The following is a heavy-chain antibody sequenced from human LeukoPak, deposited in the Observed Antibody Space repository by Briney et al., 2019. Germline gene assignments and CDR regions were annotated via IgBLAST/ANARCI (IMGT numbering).Heavy chain of an antibody. CDR1: GGSISGYY. CDR3: ARHFGYTQDYFDF. D-gene: IGHD1-1*01. V-gene: IGHV4-59*08. Sequence: SETLSLTCTVSGGSISGYYWTWIRQPPGKGLDWVANIYNSGTSNYNPSLQSRLTISADTSKNQVSLRLTSVTAADTAIYYCARHFGYTQDYFDFWGQGILVTVSS. CDR2: IYNSGTS. J-gene: IGHJ4*02.